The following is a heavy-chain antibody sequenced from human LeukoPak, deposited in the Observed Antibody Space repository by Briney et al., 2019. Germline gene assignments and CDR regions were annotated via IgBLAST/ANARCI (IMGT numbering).Heavy chain of an antibody. D-gene: IGHD2-15*01. CDR3: VNGAATGLIDY. J-gene: IGHJ4*02. CDR2: ISNNEVVT. V-gene: IGHV3-64D*06. CDR1: GFTFSDYV. Sequence: GGSLRLSCSASGFTFSDYVIHWVRQTPGKGLEYVSAISNNEVVTYYADSVKGRFTISRDNSKNTAYLQMSSLRAEDTAVYYCVNGAATGLIDYWAREPWSPSPQ.